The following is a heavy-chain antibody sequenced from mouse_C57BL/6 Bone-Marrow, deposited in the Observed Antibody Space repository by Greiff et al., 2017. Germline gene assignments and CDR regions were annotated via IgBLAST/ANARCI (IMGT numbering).Heavy chain of an antibody. Sequence: QVQLQQSDAELVKPGASVKISCKVSGYTFTDYTIHWMKQRPEQGLEWIGYIYPRDGSTKYNEKFKSKATLTADKSSSTAYMQLNSLTSVDSAVYVGVRRTTVVAYYAMDYGGQGTSVTVSS. V-gene: IGHV1-78*01. CDR3: VRRTTVVAYYAMDY. CDR2: IYPRDGST. CDR1: GYTFTDYT. J-gene: IGHJ4*01. D-gene: IGHD1-1*01.